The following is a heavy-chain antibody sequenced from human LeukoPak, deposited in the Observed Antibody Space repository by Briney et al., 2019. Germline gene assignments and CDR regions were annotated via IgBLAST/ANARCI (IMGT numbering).Heavy chain of an antibody. CDR3: AKDLRPDGRFDFDY. J-gene: IGHJ4*02. CDR2: IVGSASHI. CDR1: GFTFGTYA. Sequence: GGSLRLSCAASGFTFGTYAMSWVRQAPGTGLEWLSTIVGSASHIFYADSVKGRFTISRDNSGNTVYLQMNTLRPEDTAIYFCAKDLRPDGRFDFDYWGRGTQVTVSS. V-gene: IGHV3-23*01. D-gene: IGHD3-10*01.